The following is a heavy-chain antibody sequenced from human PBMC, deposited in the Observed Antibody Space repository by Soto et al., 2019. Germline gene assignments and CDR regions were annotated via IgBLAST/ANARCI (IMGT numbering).Heavy chain of an antibody. Sequence: GGSLRLSCAASGFTFSSYSMNWVRQAPGKGLEWVSSISSSSFSINYADSVKGRFSISRDNAQNSLHLQMNNLRAEDTAVYYCARNESSNIYGMDVWGQGTTVAVAS. D-gene: IGHD6-6*01. CDR2: ISSSSFSI. J-gene: IGHJ6*02. CDR1: GFTFSSYS. V-gene: IGHV3-21*01. CDR3: ARNESSNIYGMDV.